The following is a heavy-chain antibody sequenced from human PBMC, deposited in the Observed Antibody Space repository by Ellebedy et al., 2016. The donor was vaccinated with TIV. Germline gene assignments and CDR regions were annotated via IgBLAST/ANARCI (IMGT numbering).Heavy chain of an antibody. V-gene: IGHV4-39*02. CDR1: GGSISSTGYY. J-gene: IGHJ4*02. CDR2: IAYSGNT. CDR3: GWDCSSTSCRGGY. D-gene: IGHD2-2*01. Sequence: MPSETLSLTCTVSGGSISSTGYYWGWIRQPPGKGLEWIGSIAYSGNTYYNPSLESRVTISVDTSKNHFSLKLSSVTAADTAVYYCGWDCSSTSCRGGYWGRGTLVTVSS.